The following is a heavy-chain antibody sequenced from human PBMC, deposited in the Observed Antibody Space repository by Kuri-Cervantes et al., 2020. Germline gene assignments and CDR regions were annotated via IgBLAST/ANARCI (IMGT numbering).Heavy chain of an antibody. D-gene: IGHD1-26*01. CDR2: ISGSGGST. V-gene: IGHV3-23*01. Sequence: GGSLRLSCAASGFTFSSYAMSWVRQAPGKGLEWVSAISGSGGSTYYADSVKGRFTISRDNSKNTLYLQMNSLRPEDTAVYFCAKSNGWEFDYYYYGMDVWGQGTTVTVSS. CDR3: AKSNGWEFDYYYYGMDV. J-gene: IGHJ6*02. CDR1: GFTFSSYA.